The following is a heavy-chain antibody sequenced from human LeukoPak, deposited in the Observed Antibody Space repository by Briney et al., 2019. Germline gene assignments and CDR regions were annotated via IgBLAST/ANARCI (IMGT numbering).Heavy chain of an antibody. D-gene: IGHD4-17*01. CDR2: ISAYNGNT. Sequence: ASVKVSCKASGYTFTSYGISWVRQAPGQGLEWMGWISAYNGNTNYAQKLQGRDTMTTDTSTSTAYMELRSLRSDDTAVYYCARVHGDYFVYYYGMDVWGQGTTVTVSS. J-gene: IGHJ6*02. V-gene: IGHV1-18*01. CDR3: ARVHGDYFVYYYGMDV. CDR1: GYTFTSYG.